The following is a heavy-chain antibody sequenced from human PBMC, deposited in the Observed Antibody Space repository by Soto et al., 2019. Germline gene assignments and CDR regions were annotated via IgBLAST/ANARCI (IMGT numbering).Heavy chain of an antibody. D-gene: IGHD6-25*01. V-gene: IGHV3-23*01. CDR3: AKDLSTSSAYTNWFDP. J-gene: IGHJ5*02. Sequence: GGSLRLSCAASGFTFINYAMSWVRRAPGKGLEWVSAISPSAASTYYADSVKGRFTLSRDNSRNTLYLQMIGLRAEDTAVYYCAKDLSTSSAYTNWFDPWGQGTLVTVPS. CDR2: ISPSAAST. CDR1: GFTFINYA.